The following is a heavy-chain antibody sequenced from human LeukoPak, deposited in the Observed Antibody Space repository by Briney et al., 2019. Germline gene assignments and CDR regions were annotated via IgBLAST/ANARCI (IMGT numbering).Heavy chain of an antibody. CDR3: ARRVRDIVVVVAATYSAFDI. V-gene: IGHV1-2*02. D-gene: IGHD2-15*01. J-gene: IGHJ3*02. CDR2: INPNSGDT. CDR1: RYTFTGYY. Sequence: GASVKVSCKASRYTFTGYYMHWLRQAPGQGLEWMGWINPNSGDTNYAQKFQGRVTMTRDTSISTAYMELSRLRSDDTAVYYCARRVRDIVVVVAATYSAFDIWGQGTMVTVSS.